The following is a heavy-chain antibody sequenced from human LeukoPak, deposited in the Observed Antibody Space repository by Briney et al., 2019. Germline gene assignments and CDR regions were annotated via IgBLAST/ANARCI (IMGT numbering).Heavy chain of an antibody. CDR3: ARHRGSGWSYYYYMDV. CDR1: GYSFTSYW. CDR2: IYPGDSDT. D-gene: IGHD6-19*01. V-gene: IGHV5-51*01. Sequence: GESLKISCKGSGYSFTSYWIGWVRQMPGKGLEWMGIIYPGDSDTRYSPSFQGQVTISADKSISTAYLQWSSLKASDTAMYYCARHRGSGWSYYYYMDVWGKGTTVTVPS. J-gene: IGHJ6*03.